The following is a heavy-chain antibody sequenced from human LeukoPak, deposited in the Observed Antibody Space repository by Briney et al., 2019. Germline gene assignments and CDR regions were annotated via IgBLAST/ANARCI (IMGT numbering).Heavy chain of an antibody. CDR3: ARVAWFGEFSFDY. D-gene: IGHD3-10*01. CDR1: GFTFSNSN. J-gene: IGHJ4*02. V-gene: IGHV3-21*04. CDR2: LIGSTSSI. Sequence: PGGSLRLSCAASGFTFSNSNMNWIRQAPGKGLEWVSSLIGSTSSIYYADSVKGRFTISRDNAGKSLFLQMNSLRAEDTAVYYCARVAWFGEFSFDYWGQGTLVTVSS.